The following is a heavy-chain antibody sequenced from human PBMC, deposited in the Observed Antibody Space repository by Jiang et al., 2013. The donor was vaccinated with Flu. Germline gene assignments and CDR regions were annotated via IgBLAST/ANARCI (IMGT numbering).Heavy chain of an antibody. J-gene: IGHJ4*02. CDR3: GRDYYDSSGFYSPPDH. Sequence: VQLVESGGGVVQPGMSLRLSCAASGFTFSNYAIHWVRQAPGKGLEWVAVISYDGSHTFYSDSVKGRFTISRDNSKNTLYLQMNSLRVEDTAVYYCGRDYYDSSGFYSPPDHWGQGSLVTVSS. V-gene: IGHV3-30-3*01. D-gene: IGHD3-22*01. CDR1: GFTFSNYA. CDR2: ISYDGSHT.